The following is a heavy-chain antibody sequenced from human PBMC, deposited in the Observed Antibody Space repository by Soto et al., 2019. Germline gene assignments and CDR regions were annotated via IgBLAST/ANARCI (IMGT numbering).Heavy chain of an antibody. CDR3: ARSYSYGMDL. CDR1: GYTFTSYG. Sequence: QVQLVQSGAEVKKPGASVKVSCKASGYTFTSYGISWVRQAPGQGLEWMGWISAYNGNTKDAQKLQGRLPMTTYTSTSTGYMELRSPGADDTAIYYCARSYSYGMDLWGQGTAVTVSS. D-gene: IGHD2-21*01. V-gene: IGHV1-18*01. CDR2: ISAYNGNT. J-gene: IGHJ6*02.